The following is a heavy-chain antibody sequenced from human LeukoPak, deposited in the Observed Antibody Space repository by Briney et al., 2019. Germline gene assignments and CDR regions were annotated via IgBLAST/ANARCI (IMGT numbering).Heavy chain of an antibody. V-gene: IGHV3-33*06. D-gene: IGHD1-26*01. Sequence: GRSLRLSCAASGFTFSDYVMHWVRQAPGKGLQWVAVIWYDGINEYYADSVKGRFTISRDNSKNTLYLQMNSLRAEDTALYYCAKPERSGSYSYYFDSWGQGTLVTVSS. CDR2: IWYDGINE. CDR3: AKPERSGSYSYYFDS. J-gene: IGHJ4*02. CDR1: GFTFSDYV.